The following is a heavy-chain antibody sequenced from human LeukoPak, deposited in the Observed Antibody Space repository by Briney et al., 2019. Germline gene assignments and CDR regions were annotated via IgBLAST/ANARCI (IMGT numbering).Heavy chain of an antibody. D-gene: IGHD6-13*01. V-gene: IGHV1-18*01. Sequence: ASVKVSCKASGYTFTSYGISWVRQAPGQRLEWMGWISAYNGNTNYAQKLQGRVTMTTDTSTSTAYMELRSLRSDDTAVYYCARDLSPISGAAGIDYWGQGTLVTVSS. CDR2: ISAYNGNT. J-gene: IGHJ4*02. CDR3: ARDLSPISGAAGIDY. CDR1: GYTFTSYG.